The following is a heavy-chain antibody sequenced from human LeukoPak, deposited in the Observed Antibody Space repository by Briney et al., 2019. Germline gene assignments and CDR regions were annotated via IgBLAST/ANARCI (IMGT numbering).Heavy chain of an antibody. D-gene: IGHD5-12*01. V-gene: IGHV3-21*01. CDR1: GFTFSSYS. CDR2: ISSSSSYI. J-gene: IGHJ4*02. Sequence: PGGSLRLSCAASGFTFSSYSMNWVRQAPGKGLEWVSSISSSSSYIYYADSVKGRFTISRDNAKNSLYLQMNSLRAEDTAVYYCARDPLTGPDIVATGRDYWGQGTLVTVSS. CDR3: ARDPLTGPDIVATGRDY.